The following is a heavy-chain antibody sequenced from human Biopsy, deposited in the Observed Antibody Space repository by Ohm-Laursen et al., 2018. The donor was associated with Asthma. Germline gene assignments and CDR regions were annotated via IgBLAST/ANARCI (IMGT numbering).Heavy chain of an antibody. Sequence: SVKVSCKSSGYTFINNDINWVRQAPGQGLEWMGTIIPIFDSTKYAQKFQDRVTIIADESTGTASLELRSLRSEDTAVYYCARDRRQSSSGEDWFDPWGQGTLVTVSS. D-gene: IGHD3-16*01. CDR2: IIPIFDST. V-gene: IGHV1-69*13. J-gene: IGHJ5*02. CDR1: GYTFINND. CDR3: ARDRRQSSSGEDWFDP.